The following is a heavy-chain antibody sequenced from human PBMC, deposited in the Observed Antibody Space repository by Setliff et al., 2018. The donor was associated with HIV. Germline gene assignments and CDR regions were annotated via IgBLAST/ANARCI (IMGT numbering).Heavy chain of an antibody. V-gene: IGHV3-33*06. J-gene: IGHJ4*02. Sequence: GGSLRLSCAASGFTFSSYGMHWVRQAPGKGLEWVAVIWYDGSNKYYADSVKGRFTISRDNSKNTLYLQMNSLRAEDTAVYYCAKDGALYSSSWSPPFDYWGQGTLVTVSS. CDR2: IWYDGSNK. CDR3: AKDGALYSSSWSPPFDY. D-gene: IGHD6-13*01. CDR1: GFTFSSYG.